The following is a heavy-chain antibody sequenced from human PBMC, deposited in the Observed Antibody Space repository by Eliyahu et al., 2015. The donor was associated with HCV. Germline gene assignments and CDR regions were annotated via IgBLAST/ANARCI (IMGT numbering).Heavy chain of an antibody. CDR2: TRNKANSYTT. J-gene: IGHJ6*02. CDR1: GFXFSDHY. D-gene: IGHD3-10*01. CDR3: ARELLWWDAMDV. Sequence: EVQLVESGGGLVQPGGSLXLXCXASGFXFSDHYMXWVRQAPGKGLGXVGRTRNKANSYTTEYAASVKGRFTISRDDSKNSLYLQMNSLKTEDTAVYYCARELLWWDAMDVWGQGTTVTVSS. V-gene: IGHV3-72*01.